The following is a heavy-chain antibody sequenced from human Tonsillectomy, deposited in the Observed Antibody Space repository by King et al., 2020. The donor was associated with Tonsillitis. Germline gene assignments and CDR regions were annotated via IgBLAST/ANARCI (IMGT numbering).Heavy chain of an antibody. J-gene: IGHJ4*02. CDR1: GFIVRIKY. V-gene: IGHV3-53*01. CDR3: ARDIGFGYFDY. D-gene: IGHD2-15*01. Sequence: VQLVEAGGGLIQPGGSLRLSCAATGFIVRIKYMSLVRHAPGAGLEWVSIIYSGCSTYYADPVRGRFTISRDNSKNTVYLQMNSLRAEDTAVYYCARDIGFGYFDYWGQGTLVTVSS. CDR2: IYSGCST.